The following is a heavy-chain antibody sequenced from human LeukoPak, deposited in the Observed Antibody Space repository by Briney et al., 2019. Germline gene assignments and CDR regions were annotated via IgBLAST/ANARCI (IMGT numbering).Heavy chain of an antibody. CDR1: RFSFRSYG. V-gene: IGHV3-33*01. Sequence: GRSLRLSCAASRFSFRSYGMHWVRQAPGKGLEWVAVIWYDGTNKYYADSVKGRFTISRDNSKKMLYLQMNSLRAEDTAVYYCATLRSDSSGWYYFDYWGQGTLVTVSS. D-gene: IGHD6-19*01. CDR2: IWYDGTNK. J-gene: IGHJ4*02. CDR3: ATLRSDSSGWYYFDY.